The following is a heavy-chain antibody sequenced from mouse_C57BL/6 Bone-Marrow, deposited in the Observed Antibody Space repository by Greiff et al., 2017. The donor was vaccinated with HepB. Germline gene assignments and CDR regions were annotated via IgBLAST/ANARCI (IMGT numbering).Heavy chain of an antibody. CDR1: GYTFTSYW. Sequence: QVQLQQPGAELVMPGASVKLSCKAYGYTFTSYWMHWVKQRPGQGLEWIGEIDPSDSYTNYNQKFKGKTTLTVDKSSSTADMQLSSLTSEDSAVYYCARRGYGSSFYAMDYWGQGTSVTVSS. CDR3: ARRGYGSSFYAMDY. J-gene: IGHJ4*01. CDR2: IDPSDSYT. D-gene: IGHD1-1*01. V-gene: IGHV1-69*01.